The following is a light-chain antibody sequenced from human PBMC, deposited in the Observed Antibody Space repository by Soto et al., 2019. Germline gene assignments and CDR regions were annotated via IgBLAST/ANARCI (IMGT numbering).Light chain of an antibody. J-gene: IGKJ2*01. CDR3: QQYNNWPMYT. CDR2: GAS. V-gene: IGKV3-15*01. CDR1: QSVSSN. Sequence: DIVMTQSPDSLAVSLGERATLSCRASQSVSSNLAWYQQKPGQAPRLLIYGASTRATGIPARFSGSGSGTEFTLTISSLQSEDFAVYYCQQYNNWPMYTFGQGTKVDIK.